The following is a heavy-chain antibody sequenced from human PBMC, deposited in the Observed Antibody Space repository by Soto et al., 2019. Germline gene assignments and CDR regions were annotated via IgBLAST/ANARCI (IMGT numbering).Heavy chain of an antibody. D-gene: IGHD3-3*01. CDR2: ISSGGGT. Sequence: EVQLVESGGGLVQPGGSLRLSCAASGFTVTNYFMTWVRQAPGKGLEWVSVISSGGGTYYADSVKGRFTISRDNSKNTVYLQMNSLRGEDTGVYYCARDELGGGYDFGHGGQGTLVSVSS. J-gene: IGHJ4*02. CDR1: GFTVTNYF. V-gene: IGHV3-66*01. CDR3: ARDELGGGYDFGH.